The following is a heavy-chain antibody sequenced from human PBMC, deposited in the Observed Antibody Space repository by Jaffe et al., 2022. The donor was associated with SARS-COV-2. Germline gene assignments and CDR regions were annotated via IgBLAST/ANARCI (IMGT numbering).Heavy chain of an antibody. V-gene: IGHV3-21*01. Sequence: EVQLVESGGGLVKPGGSLRLSCAASGFTFSSYSMNWVRQAPGKGLEWVSSISSSSSYIYYADSVKGRFTISRDNAKNSLYLQMNSLRAEDTAVYYCARALGDNYDYVWGSYRYFGYFDYWGQGTLVTVSS. CDR2: ISSSSSYI. CDR1: GFTFSSYS. CDR3: ARALGDNYDYVWGSYRYFGYFDY. J-gene: IGHJ4*02. D-gene: IGHD3-16*02.